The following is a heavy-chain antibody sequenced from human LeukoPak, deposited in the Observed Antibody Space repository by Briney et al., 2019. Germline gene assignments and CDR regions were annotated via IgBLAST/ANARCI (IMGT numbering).Heavy chain of an antibody. CDR1: GFTFSSYG. Sequence: GGSLRLSCAASGFTFSSYGMHWVRQAPGKGLEWVAVISYDGSNKYYADSVKGRFTISRDNSKNTLYLQMNSLRAEDTAVYYCAKGSGFWSGYSNYFDYWGQGTLVTVSS. CDR2: ISYDGSNK. CDR3: AKGSGFWSGYSNYFDY. J-gene: IGHJ4*02. D-gene: IGHD3-3*01. V-gene: IGHV3-30*18.